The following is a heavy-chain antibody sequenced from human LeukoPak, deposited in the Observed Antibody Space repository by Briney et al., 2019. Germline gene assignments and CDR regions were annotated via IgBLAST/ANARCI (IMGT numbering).Heavy chain of an antibody. CDR3: ARCTTGRTFGSLREIKRSREIDY. CDR1: GFTFSSYS. D-gene: IGHD1-1*01. V-gene: IGHV3-21*01. Sequence: GGSLRLSCAASGFTFSSYSMNWVRQAPGKGLEWVSSISSSSSNIYYADSVKGRSTISRDNAKNSLYLQMNSLRVEDTAVYYCARCTTGRTFGSLREIKRSREIDYWGQGTLVTVSS. CDR2: ISSSSSNI. J-gene: IGHJ4*02.